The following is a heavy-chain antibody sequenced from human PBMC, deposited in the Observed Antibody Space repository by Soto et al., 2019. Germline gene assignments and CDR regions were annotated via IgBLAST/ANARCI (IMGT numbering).Heavy chain of an antibody. D-gene: IGHD3-22*01. V-gene: IGHV1-69*01. Sequence: QEQLVQSGAEVKTPGSSVKVSCKASGGLFNSYPISWVRQVPGQGLEWMGGIIPVFQTAYYTQRFQGRGTITADESTNTAYMELSSLRSEDTAIYYCARGGSGYTWFNEFWGQGTLVTVSS. CDR1: GGLFNSYP. CDR2: IIPVFQTA. CDR3: ARGGSGYTWFNEF. J-gene: IGHJ4*02.